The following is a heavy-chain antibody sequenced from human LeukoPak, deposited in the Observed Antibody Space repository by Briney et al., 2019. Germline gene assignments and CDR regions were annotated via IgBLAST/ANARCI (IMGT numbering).Heavy chain of an antibody. CDR1: GFTFSSYG. V-gene: IGHV3-30*02. CDR2: IRYDGSNK. D-gene: IGHD3-10*01. J-gene: IGHJ4*02. Sequence: PGGSLRLSCAASGFTFSSYGMHWVRQAPGKGLEWVAFIRYDGSNKYYADSVKGRFTISRDNSKNTLYLQMNSLRAEDTAVYYCAKALTDGSGSYYFDYWGQGTLVTVSS. CDR3: AKALTDGSGSYYFDY.